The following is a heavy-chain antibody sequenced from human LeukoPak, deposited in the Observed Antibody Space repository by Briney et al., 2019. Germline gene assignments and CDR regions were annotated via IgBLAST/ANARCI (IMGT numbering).Heavy chain of an antibody. V-gene: IGHV3-7*01. CDR1: AFTFSSYW. D-gene: IGHD4-23*01. CDR3: ARDRGYSSFDY. Sequence: GGSLRLSCEASAFTFSSYWMSWVRQAPGKGLEWVANIKEDGSEINYVDSAKGRFTISRDNAKNSLFLQMNSLRVEDTAVYYCARDRGYSSFDYWGQGTLVTVSS. J-gene: IGHJ4*02. CDR2: IKEDGSEI.